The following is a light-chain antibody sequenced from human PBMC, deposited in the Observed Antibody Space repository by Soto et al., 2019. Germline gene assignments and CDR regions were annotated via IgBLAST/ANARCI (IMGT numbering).Light chain of an antibody. Sequence: DIQMTQSPSSLSASVGDRVTITCRASQSISSYLNWYQQKPGKAPKRLIYAASSLQSRVPARFSGSGSGTDFTLTISSLQPEDFATYYCQQSYSTPPLTFGGGTKVEIK. CDR2: AAS. V-gene: IGKV1-39*01. CDR1: QSISSY. J-gene: IGKJ4*01. CDR3: QQSYSTPPLT.